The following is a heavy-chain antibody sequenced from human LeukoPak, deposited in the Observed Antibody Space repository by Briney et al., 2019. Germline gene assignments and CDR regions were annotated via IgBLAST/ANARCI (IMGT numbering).Heavy chain of an antibody. CDR2: IWYDGSNK. Sequence: GRSLRLSCAASGFTFSSYGMHWVRQAPGKGLEWVAVIWYDGSNKYYADSVKGRFTISRDNSKNTLYLQTNSLRAEDTAVYYCARDFGPDYYYYGMDVWGQGTTVTVSS. D-gene: IGHD3-10*01. J-gene: IGHJ6*02. V-gene: IGHV3-33*01. CDR1: GFTFSSYG. CDR3: ARDFGPDYYYYGMDV.